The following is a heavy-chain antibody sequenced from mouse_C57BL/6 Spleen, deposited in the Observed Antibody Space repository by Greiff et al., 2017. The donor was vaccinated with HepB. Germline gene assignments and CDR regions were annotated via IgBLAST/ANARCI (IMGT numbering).Heavy chain of an antibody. CDR2: ISSGGDYI. CDR1: GFTFSSYA. J-gene: IGHJ4*01. Sequence: EVMLVESGEGLVKPGGSLKLSCAASGFTFSSYAMSWVRQTPEKRLEWVAYISSGGDYIYYANTVKGRFTISRDNARNTLYLQMSSLKSEDTAMYYCTRALVAPYAMDYWGQGTSVTVSS. V-gene: IGHV5-9-1*02. D-gene: IGHD1-1*01. CDR3: TRALVAPYAMDY.